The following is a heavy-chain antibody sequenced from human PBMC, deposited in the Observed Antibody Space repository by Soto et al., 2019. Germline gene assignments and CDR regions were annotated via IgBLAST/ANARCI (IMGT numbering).Heavy chain of an antibody. CDR3: VTDYDAKGWGTY. Sequence: EVQLVGSGGGLVQPGGSLRLSCAASGFSFTRYWMDWVRQAPGKGLEWVAMINEDGSEKYYVDSVKGRFTISRDNAKNSLYLEMDSLRAEDTAVYYCVTDYDAKGWGTYWGQGNLVTVSS. CDR2: INEDGSEK. CDR1: GFSFTRYW. V-gene: IGHV3-7*04. J-gene: IGHJ4*02. D-gene: IGHD3-16*01.